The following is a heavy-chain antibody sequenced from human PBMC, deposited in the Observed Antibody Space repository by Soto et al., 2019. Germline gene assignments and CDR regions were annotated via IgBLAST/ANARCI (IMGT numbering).Heavy chain of an antibody. CDR2: IYYIGYT. CDR1: GGSISGYY. D-gene: IGHD2-21*01. J-gene: IGHJ6*02. V-gene: IGHV4-59*08. Sequence: PSETLSLTCSVSGGSISGYYWSWVRQPPGKGLEWIGYIYYIGYTIYSPSLNSRVTISINTSKNQFSLKLTSVTAADTAMYYCTRHPPIPRFENGLDVWGQGTAITVSS. CDR3: TRHPPIPRFENGLDV.